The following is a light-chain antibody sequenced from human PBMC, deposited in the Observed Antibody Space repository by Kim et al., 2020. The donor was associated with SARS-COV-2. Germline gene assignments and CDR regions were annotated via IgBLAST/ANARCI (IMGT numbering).Light chain of an antibody. CDR1: ESVVRY. J-gene: IGKJ2*01. CDR3: KKRNNGRDT. Sequence: LSTGERATVPCSARESVVRYLAGYQQKQGKAPRLLIYDAANRATGSPARCSASGAGTDVTLTISSLEPEELAMDDGKKRNNGRDTLGQGTKRE. V-gene: IGKV3-11*01. CDR2: DAA.